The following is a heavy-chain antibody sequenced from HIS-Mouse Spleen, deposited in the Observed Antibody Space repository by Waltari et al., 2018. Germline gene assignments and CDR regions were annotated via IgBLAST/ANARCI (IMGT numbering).Heavy chain of an antibody. CDR2: IYYSGST. Sequence: QVQLQESGPGLVKPSETLSLTCTVSGGPVSSGCYYWICLRQPPGKGLEWIGYIYYSGSTNYNPSLKSRVTISVDTSKNQFSLKLSSVNAADTAVYYCASRSYSSGWYKAFDIWGQGTMVTVSS. CDR1: GGPVSSGCYY. J-gene: IGHJ3*02. V-gene: IGHV4-61*01. CDR3: ASRSYSSGWYKAFDI. D-gene: IGHD6-19*01.